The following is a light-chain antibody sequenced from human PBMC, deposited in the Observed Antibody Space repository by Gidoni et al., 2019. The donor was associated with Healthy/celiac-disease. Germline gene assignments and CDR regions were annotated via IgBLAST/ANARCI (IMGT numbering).Light chain of an antibody. CDR2: AAS. CDR1: QSISSY. CDR3: QQSYSTLT. Sequence: DIQMTQSPSSLSASVGDRVTITCRASQSISSYLNLYQQTPGKAPKILSYAASSLQSGVPSRFSGSGSGTDFTLTISSLQPEDFATYYCQQSYSTLTFGGGTKVEIK. V-gene: IGKV1-39*01. J-gene: IGKJ4*01.